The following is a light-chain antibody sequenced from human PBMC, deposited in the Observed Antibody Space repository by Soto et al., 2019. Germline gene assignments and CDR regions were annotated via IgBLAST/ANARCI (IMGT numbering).Light chain of an antibody. CDR1: SSDVGGYNY. Sequence: QSALTQPPSASGSPGQSVTISCTGTSSDVGGYNYVSWYQHHPGKAPKLMIYVVSKRPSGVPDRFSGSKSGNTASLTVSGLQAEDEADYYCNSYAGSNNVVFGGGTKLTVL. CDR2: VVS. CDR3: NSYAGSNNVV. J-gene: IGLJ2*01. V-gene: IGLV2-8*01.